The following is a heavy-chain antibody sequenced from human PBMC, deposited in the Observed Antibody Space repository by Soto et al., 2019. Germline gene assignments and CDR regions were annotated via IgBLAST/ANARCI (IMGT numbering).Heavy chain of an antibody. D-gene: IGHD5-18*01. CDR1: GGSISSGDYY. CDR3: ARGGIRGYSYAIDY. CDR2: MSYSGSS. J-gene: IGHJ4*02. V-gene: IGHV4-30-4*01. Sequence: SETLSLTCTVSGGSISSGDYYWSWIRQPPGKGLEWMGYMSYSGSSYYKSSLKSRLIISVDTSKNPFSLKLSSVTAADTAVYYCARGGIRGYSYAIDYWGQGTLVTVSS.